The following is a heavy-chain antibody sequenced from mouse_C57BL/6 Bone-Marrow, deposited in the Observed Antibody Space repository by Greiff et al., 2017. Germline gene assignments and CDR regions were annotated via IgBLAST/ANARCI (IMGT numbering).Heavy chain of an antibody. D-gene: IGHD1-1*01. V-gene: IGHV1-19*01. J-gene: IGHJ4*01. Sequence: EVQLQQSGPVLVKPGASVKMSCKASGYTFTDYYMNWVKQSHGKSLEWIGVINPYNGGTSYNQKFKGKATLTVDKSSSTAYMELNSLTSEDSAVYYCASYGSSPPSPMAYWGQGTSVTVSS. CDR1: GYTFTDYY. CDR2: INPYNGGT. CDR3: ASYGSSPPSPMAY.